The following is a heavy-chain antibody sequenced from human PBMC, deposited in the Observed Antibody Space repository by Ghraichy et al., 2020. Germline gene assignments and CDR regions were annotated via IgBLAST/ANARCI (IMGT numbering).Heavy chain of an antibody. J-gene: IGHJ6*02. D-gene: IGHD2-21*01. Sequence: GESLNISCKGSGYSFTSYWIGWVRQMPGKGLEWMGIIYPGDSDTRYSPSFQGQVTISADKSISTAYLQWSSLKASDTAMYYCARDVVVRTYYYGMDVWGQGTTVTVSS. V-gene: IGHV5-51*01. CDR3: ARDVVVRTYYYGMDV. CDR2: IYPGDSDT. CDR1: GYSFTSYW.